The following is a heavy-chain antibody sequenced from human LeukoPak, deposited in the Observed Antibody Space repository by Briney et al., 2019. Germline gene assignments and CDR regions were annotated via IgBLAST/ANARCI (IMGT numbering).Heavy chain of an antibody. D-gene: IGHD2-15*01. CDR1: GDSISSYY. J-gene: IGHJ4*02. CDR2: MSYSGST. CDR3: ARGVVAAPQTFDY. V-gene: IGHV4-59*01. Sequence: KTSETLSLTCTVSGDSISSYYWSWIRQPPGKGLEWIGYMSYSGSTNYNPSLKSRVTISVDTSKNQFSLKLSSVTAADTAVYYCARGVVAAPQTFDYWGQGTLVAVSS.